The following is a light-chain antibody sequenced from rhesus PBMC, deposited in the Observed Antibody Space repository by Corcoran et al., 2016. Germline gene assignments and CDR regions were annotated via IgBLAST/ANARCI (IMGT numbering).Light chain of an antibody. Sequence: QATLTQPPSVSGSPGPSVAISCTETSRDIGTSNYVTWYQQHPGTAPKLMIFEVSKRPSGVSDRFCGSKSDNTDSLTSSGLQAEDEDDYYCYSYSGSNTFYIFGAGTRLTVL. CDR1: SRDIGTSNY. CDR3: YSYSGSNTFYI. CDR2: EVS. V-gene: IGLV2-32*02. J-gene: IGLJ1*01.